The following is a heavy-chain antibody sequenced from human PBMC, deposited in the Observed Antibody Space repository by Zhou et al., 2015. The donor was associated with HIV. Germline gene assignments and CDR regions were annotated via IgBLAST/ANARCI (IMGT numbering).Heavy chain of an antibody. CDR2: INPNTGGT. Sequence: QVQLVQSGAEVKKSGASVKVSCKASGFTFTDFYIHWVRQAPGQGLEWVGWINPNTGGTNFAQKFQGRVTMTRDTSITTAYMELSSLRFDDTAVYYCARGRGGVVVDFDYWGQGTLITVSS. CDR1: GFTFTDFY. CDR3: ARGRGGVVVDFDY. V-gene: IGHV1-2*02. J-gene: IGHJ4*02. D-gene: IGHD2-15*01.